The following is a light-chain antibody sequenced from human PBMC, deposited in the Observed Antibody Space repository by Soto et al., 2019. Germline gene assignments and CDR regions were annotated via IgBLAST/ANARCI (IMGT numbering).Light chain of an antibody. J-gene: IGLJ2*01. Sequence: QSVLTQSPSVSGAPGHRVTLSCTGSSSNIGAGFDVHWYQQLPGTAPKLLIYSNNIRPSGVPDRFSGSKSGTSASLAITGLQAEDEADYYCQSYDSSLSGYVVFGGGTKVTVL. CDR3: QSYDSSLSGYVV. CDR2: SNN. CDR1: SSNIGAGFD. V-gene: IGLV1-40*01.